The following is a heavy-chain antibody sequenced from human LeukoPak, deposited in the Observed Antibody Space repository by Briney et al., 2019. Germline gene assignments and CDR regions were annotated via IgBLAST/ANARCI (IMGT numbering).Heavy chain of an antibody. CDR2: ISSSGSTI. V-gene: IGHV3-11*01. Sequence: PGGSLRLSCAASGVTFSDYYMNWIRQAPGKGLEWVSFISSSGSTIHHADSVKGRFTISRDNAKNSLYLQMNSLRAEDTAVYYCARVETGSSYWGQGTLVTVSS. CDR3: ARVETGSSY. D-gene: IGHD1-26*01. J-gene: IGHJ4*02. CDR1: GVTFSDYY.